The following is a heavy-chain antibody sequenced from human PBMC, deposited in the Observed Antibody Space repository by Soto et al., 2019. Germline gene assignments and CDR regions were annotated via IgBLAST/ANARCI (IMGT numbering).Heavy chain of an antibody. V-gene: IGHV3-33*01. CDR3: ARGTYYYDSSGYGSLDY. CDR1: GFTFSSYG. D-gene: IGHD3-22*01. J-gene: IGHJ4*02. Sequence: QVQLVESGGGVVQPGRSLRLSCAASGFTFSSYGMHWVRQAPGKGLERVAVIWYDGSNKYYADSVKGRFTISRDNSKNTLYLQMNSLRAEDTAVYYCARGTYYYDSSGYGSLDYWGQGTLVTVSS. CDR2: IWYDGSNK.